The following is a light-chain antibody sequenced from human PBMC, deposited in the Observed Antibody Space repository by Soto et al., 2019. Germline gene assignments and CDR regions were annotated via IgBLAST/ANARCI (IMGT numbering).Light chain of an antibody. V-gene: IGLV1-51*01. Sequence: QPVLTQPPSVSAAPGQKVTISCSGSSSNLGNNYVSWYQRLPGTAPKLLIYDDSERPPGIPDRFSGSKSGSSATLGISGLQPGDEADYYCGTWDSSLTAVVFGGGTKLTVL. CDR1: SSNLGNNY. J-gene: IGLJ2*01. CDR3: GTWDSSLTAVV. CDR2: DDS.